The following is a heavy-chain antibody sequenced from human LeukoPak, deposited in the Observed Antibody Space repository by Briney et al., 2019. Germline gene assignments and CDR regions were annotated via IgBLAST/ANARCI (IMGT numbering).Heavy chain of an antibody. CDR2: INPNSGGT. J-gene: IGHJ4*02. CDR1: GYTFTGYY. V-gene: IGHV1-2*02. CDR3: ASSIKWELLGYFDY. Sequence: ASVKVSCKASGYTFTGYYMHWVRQAPGQGLEWMGWINPNSGGTNYAQKFQGRVTMTRDTSISTAYMELSRLRSDDTAVYYCASSIKWELLGYFDYWGQGALVTVSS. D-gene: IGHD1-26*01.